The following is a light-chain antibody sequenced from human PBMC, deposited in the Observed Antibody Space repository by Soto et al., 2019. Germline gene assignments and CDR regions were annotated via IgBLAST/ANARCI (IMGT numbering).Light chain of an antibody. CDR1: SSEVGVYNR. V-gene: IGLV2-18*02. CDR3: SSYTSSNTYV. J-gene: IGLJ1*01. Sequence: SALTQPPSVSGSPGQSVTISCTGTSSEVGVYNRVSWYQQPPGTAPKLMIYEVSHRPSGVPDRFSGSKSGNTASLTISGLQAEDEADYYCSSYTSSNTYVLGSGTKVTVL. CDR2: EVS.